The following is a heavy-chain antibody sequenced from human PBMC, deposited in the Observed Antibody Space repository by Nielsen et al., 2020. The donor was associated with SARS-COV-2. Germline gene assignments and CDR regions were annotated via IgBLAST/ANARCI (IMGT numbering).Heavy chain of an antibody. J-gene: IGHJ4*02. Sequence: SETLSLTCAISGGSLTEHDWNWIRQPPGRGLEWLGEILHSGFTNNNPSLTTRLIISSDKSKNQFSLKLSSVTAADTAVYYCARDAAAGHFDYWGQGTLVTVSS. CDR3: ARDAAAGHFDY. CDR1: GGSLTEHD. CDR2: ILHSGFT. D-gene: IGHD6-13*01. V-gene: IGHV4-34*12.